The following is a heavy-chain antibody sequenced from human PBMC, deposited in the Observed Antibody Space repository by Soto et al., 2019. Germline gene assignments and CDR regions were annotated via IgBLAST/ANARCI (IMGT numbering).Heavy chain of an antibody. CDR2: ISYDGSNK. J-gene: IGHJ4*02. CDR3: ARVPFHVDRGYFDY. Sequence: GGSLRLSCAASRFTFSSYAMHWVRQAPGKGLEWVAVISYDGSNKYYADSVKGRFTISRDNSKNTLYLQMNSLRAEDTAVYYCARVPFHVDRGYFDYWGQGTLVTVSS. D-gene: IGHD3-10*01. V-gene: IGHV3-30-3*01. CDR1: RFTFSSYA.